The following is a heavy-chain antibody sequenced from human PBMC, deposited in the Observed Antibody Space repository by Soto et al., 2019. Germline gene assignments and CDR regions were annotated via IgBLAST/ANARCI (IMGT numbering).Heavy chain of an antibody. Sequence: GGSLRLSCAASGFSFSSYWMSWVRQAPGKGLEWVANIKQDGSEKYYVDSVKGRFTISRDNAKNSLYLQMNSLRAEDTAVYYWARDNYYGSGSYGFYYYGMDVWGQGTTVTVSS. J-gene: IGHJ6*02. CDR2: IKQDGSEK. V-gene: IGHV3-7*05. D-gene: IGHD3-10*01. CDR3: ARDNYYGSGSYGFYYYGMDV. CDR1: GFSFSSYW.